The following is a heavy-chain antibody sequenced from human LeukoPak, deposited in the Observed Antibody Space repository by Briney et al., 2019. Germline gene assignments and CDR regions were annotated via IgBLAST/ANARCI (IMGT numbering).Heavy chain of an antibody. Sequence: GGSLRLSCAASGFTFSSYAMTWVRQAPGKGLEWVSAISNGGDRTYYADSVKGRFTISRDNSKNTLFLQMNSLRAEDTAVYYCARGAESSSWYTKTQFGYWGQGTLVTVSS. CDR1: GFTFSSYA. V-gene: IGHV3-23*01. D-gene: IGHD6-13*01. CDR3: ARGAESSSWYTKTQFGY. J-gene: IGHJ4*02. CDR2: ISNGGDRT.